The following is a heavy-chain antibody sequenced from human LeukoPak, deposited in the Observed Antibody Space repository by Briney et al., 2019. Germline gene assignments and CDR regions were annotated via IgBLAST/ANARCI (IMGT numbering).Heavy chain of an antibody. CDR1: GFTFSSYE. Sequence: GGSLRLSCAASGFTFSSYEMNWVPQAPGKGLEWVSYISSSGSTIYYADSVKGRFTISRDNAKNSLYLQMNSLRAEDTAVYYCARDPPYYYDSSGYEGGDYWGQGTLVTVSS. CDR2: ISSSGSTI. V-gene: IGHV3-48*03. J-gene: IGHJ4*02. D-gene: IGHD3-22*01. CDR3: ARDPPYYYDSSGYEGGDY.